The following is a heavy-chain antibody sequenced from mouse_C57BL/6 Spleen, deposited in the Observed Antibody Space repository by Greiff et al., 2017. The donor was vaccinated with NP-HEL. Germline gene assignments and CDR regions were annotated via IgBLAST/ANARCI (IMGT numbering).Heavy chain of an antibody. J-gene: IGHJ2*01. Sequence: QVQLQQPGAELVMPGASVKLSCKASGYTFTSYWMHWVKQRPGQGLEWIGEIDPSDSYTNYNQKFKGKSTLTVDKSSSTAYMQLSSLTSADSAVYYCARGLQVVAPAYWGQGTTLTVSS. CDR1: GYTFTSYW. CDR3: ARGLQVVAPAY. D-gene: IGHD6-1*01. V-gene: IGHV1-69*01. CDR2: IDPSDSYT.